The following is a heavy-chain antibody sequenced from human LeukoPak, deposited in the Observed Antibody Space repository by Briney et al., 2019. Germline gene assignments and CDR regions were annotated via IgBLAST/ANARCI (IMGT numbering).Heavy chain of an antibody. V-gene: IGHV3-23*01. J-gene: IGHJ4*02. CDR3: ASSLGSTDSTRNCLDY. CDR1: GLTFSSYA. D-gene: IGHD7-27*01. CDR2: ISGSSGHT. Sequence: PGGSLRLSCAASGLTFSSYAMSWVRQAPGKGLEWVSAISGSSGHTYYADSVKGRFTISRDNSKNTLYLQMNSLRAEDTALYYCASSLGSTDSTRNCLDYWGQGTLVTVSS.